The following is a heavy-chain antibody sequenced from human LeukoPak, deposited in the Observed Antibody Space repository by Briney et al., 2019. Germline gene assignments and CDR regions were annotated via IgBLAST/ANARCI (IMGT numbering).Heavy chain of an antibody. CDR1: GYTFIDDY. D-gene: IGHD2-2*01. V-gene: IGHV1-2*02. CDR2: INPDSGFT. CDR3: VRESVPATLDY. Sequence: ASVKVSCKTSGYTFIDDYIHWVRQAPGQGLEFMGWINPDSGFTNYAQKFKGRVTMTRDTSISTAYLEVRSLRSDDTAVYYCVRESVPATLDYWGQGTLVTVSS. J-gene: IGHJ4*02.